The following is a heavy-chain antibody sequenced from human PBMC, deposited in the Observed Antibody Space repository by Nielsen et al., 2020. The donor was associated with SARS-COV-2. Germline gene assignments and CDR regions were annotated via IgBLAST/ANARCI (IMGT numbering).Heavy chain of an antibody. J-gene: IGHJ6*03. CDR2: IFSDGST. D-gene: IGHD3-3*01. V-gene: IGHV3-66*01. Sequence: GGSLRLSCAASGFIVSKNYMNWVRQAPGKGLEWVSVIFSDGSTYYADSVKGRFTISRDTSRNTLFLQMNSLRDEDTGVYYCARDGVGYYYYMDVWGKGTTVTVSS. CDR3: ARDGVGYYYYMDV. CDR1: GFIVSKNY.